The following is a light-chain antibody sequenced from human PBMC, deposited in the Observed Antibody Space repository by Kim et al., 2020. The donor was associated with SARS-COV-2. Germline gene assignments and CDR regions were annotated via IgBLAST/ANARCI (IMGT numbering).Light chain of an antibody. J-gene: IGLJ1*01. CDR3: QAWDSSTADV. CDR2: QDS. V-gene: IGLV3-1*01. CDR1: KLGDKY. Sequence: ELTQPPSVSVSPGQTASITCSGDKLGDKYACWYQQKPGQSPVLVIYQDSKRPSGIPERFSGSNSGNTATLTISGTQAMDEADYYCQAWDSSTADVFGTGTKVTVL.